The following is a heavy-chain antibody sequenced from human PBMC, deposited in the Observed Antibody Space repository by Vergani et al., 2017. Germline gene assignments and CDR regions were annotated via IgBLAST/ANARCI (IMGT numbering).Heavy chain of an antibody. Sequence: QVQLVQSGAEVKKPGSSVKVSCKAPGGTFSSYAISWVRQAPGQGLEWMGGVIPFFGTANYVQKFQDRVTITADESTSTAYLELSSLRSEDTAVYYCARDRGAAAGTHYYYSYMDVWGKXP. CDR3: ARDRGAAAGTHYYYSYMDV. V-gene: IGHV1-69*01. CDR2: VIPFFGTA. CDR1: GGTFSSYA. J-gene: IGHJ6*03. D-gene: IGHD6-13*01.